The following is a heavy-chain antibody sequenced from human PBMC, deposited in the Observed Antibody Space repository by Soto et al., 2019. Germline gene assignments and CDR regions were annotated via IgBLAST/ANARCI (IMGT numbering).Heavy chain of an antibody. CDR1: GYSFTSYS. CDR3: ARDRPYDFWSGRPGYNWFDP. Sequence: QVHLVQSGAEVRKPGASVKISCKASGYSFTSYSMHWVRQAPGQRLEWMGWINAGNGNTKYSQNLQGRVTIMTDTSASTAYMELRSLRSEDTAVYDCARDRPYDFWSGRPGYNWFDPWGQGTLVTVSP. J-gene: IGHJ5*02. V-gene: IGHV1-3*01. D-gene: IGHD3-3*01. CDR2: INAGNGNT.